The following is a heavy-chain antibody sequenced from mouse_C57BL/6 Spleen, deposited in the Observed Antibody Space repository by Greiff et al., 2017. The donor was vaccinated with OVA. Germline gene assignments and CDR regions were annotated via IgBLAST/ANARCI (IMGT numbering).Heavy chain of an antibody. J-gene: IGHJ3*01. V-gene: IGHV1-64*01. CDR2: IHPNSGST. CDR1: GYTFTSYW. CDR3: ARVGDYYGYDQEFAY. D-gene: IGHD2-2*01. Sequence: QVQLQQPGAELVKPGASVKMSCKASGYTFTSYWMHWVKQRPGQGLEWIGMIHPNSGSTNYNEKFKSKATLTVDKSSSTAYMQLSSLTSEDSAVYDCARVGDYYGYDQEFAYWGQGTLVTVSA.